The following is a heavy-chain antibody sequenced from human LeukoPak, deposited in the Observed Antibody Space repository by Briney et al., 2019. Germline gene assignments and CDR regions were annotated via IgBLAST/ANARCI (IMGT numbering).Heavy chain of an antibody. CDR1: GFTFSSYA. CDR2: ISGSGGST. D-gene: IGHD4-17*01. J-gene: IGHJ4*02. CDR3: AKDSYGDYAFDY. Sequence: GGSLRLSCAASGFTFSSYAMSWVRQAPGRGLEWVSAISGSGGSTYYADSVKGRFTISRDNSKNTLYLQMNSLRAEDTAVYYCAKDSYGDYAFDYWGQGTLVTVSS. V-gene: IGHV3-23*01.